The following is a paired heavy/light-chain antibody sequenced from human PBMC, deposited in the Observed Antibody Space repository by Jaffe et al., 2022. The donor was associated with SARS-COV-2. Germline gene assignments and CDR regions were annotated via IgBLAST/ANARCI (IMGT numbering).Light chain of an antibody. J-gene: IGKJ1*01. CDR3: QQYNSYSQT. CDR1: QSISSW. CDR2: KAS. Sequence: DIQMTQSPSTLSASVGDRVTITCRASQSISSWLAWYQQKPGKAPKLLIYKASSLESGVPSRFSGSGSGTEFTLTISSLQPDDFATYYCQQYNSYSQTFGQGTKVEIK. V-gene: IGKV1-5*03.
Heavy chain of an antibody. J-gene: IGHJ4*02. CDR2: ISGSGGST. CDR3: AKAEHIQLWGLPPSASYFDY. Sequence: EVQLLESGGGLVQPGGSLRLSCAASGFTFSSYAMSWVRQAPGKGLEWVSAISGSGGSTYYADSVKGRFTISRDNSKNTLYLQMNSLRAEDTAVYYCAKAEHIQLWGLPPSASYFDYWGQGTLVTVSS. V-gene: IGHV3-23*01. D-gene: IGHD5-18*01. CDR1: GFTFSSYA.